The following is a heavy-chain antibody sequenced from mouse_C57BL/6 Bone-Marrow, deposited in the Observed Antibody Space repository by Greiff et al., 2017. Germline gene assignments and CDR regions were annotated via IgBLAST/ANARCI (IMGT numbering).Heavy chain of an antibody. CDR3: PYMGREKVAY. CDR2: IWRGGGT. Sequence: VLLVESGPGLVQPSQSLSLTCTVSGFSLTSYGVHWVRQSPGKGLEWLGGIWRGGGTDYNAAIMSRLSITKENSNSKVFFKMNSLQADDTAIYYCPYMGREKVAYWGQGTLVTVSA. D-gene: IGHD1-1*02. J-gene: IGHJ3*01. V-gene: IGHV2-5*01. CDR1: GFSLTSYG.